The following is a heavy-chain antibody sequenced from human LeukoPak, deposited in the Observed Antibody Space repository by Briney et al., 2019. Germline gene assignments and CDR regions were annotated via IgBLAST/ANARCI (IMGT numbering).Heavy chain of an antibody. CDR3: ARRYCSSTSCYYSFDY. V-gene: IGHV3-11*01. CDR1: GFTFSDYY. CDR2: ISSSGSTI. Sequence: GGSLRLSCAASGFTFSDYYMSWIRQAPGKGLEWVSYISSSGSTIYYADSVKGRFTISRDNAKNSLYLQMNSLRAEDTAVYYCARRYCSSTSCYYSFDYWGQGTLVTVSS. D-gene: IGHD2-2*01. J-gene: IGHJ4*02.